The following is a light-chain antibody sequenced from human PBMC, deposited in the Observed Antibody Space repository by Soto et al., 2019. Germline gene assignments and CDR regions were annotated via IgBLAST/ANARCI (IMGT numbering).Light chain of an antibody. J-gene: IGLJ1*01. V-gene: IGLV2-14*03. CDR3: TSYTSSITYV. CDR2: DVT. CDR1: SSDVGGYNF. Sequence: QSALTQPAFVSGSPGQSITISCTGTSSDVGGYNFVSWYQHHPGKAPKLIIYDVTNRPSGISNRFSVSKSGNTASLTISGLQAEDEADYYCTSYTSSITYVFGTGTKLTVL.